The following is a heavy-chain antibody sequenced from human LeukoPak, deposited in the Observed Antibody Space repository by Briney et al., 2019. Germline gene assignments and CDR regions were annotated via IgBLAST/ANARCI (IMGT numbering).Heavy chain of an antibody. J-gene: IGHJ6*03. D-gene: IGHD5-24*01. CDR1: GGSISSYY. Sequence: PSETLSLTCTVSGGSISSYYWSWIRQPPGKGLESIGYVHYSGSTHYNPSLKSRVTISLDTSKNQFSVNLNSVTAADTAVYYCARATSGQRRDGYNYSFYYYMDVWGKGTTVTVSS. V-gene: IGHV4-59*01. CDR2: VHYSGST. CDR3: ARATSGQRRDGYNYSFYYYMDV.